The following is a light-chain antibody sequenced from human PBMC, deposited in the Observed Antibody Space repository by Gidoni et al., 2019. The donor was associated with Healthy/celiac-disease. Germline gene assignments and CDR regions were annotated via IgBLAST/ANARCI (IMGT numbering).Light chain of an antibody. CDR2: AAS. Sequence: DIQMTQSPPPLSASVGDRVTITCRASQSISSYLNWYQQKPGKAPKLLIYAASSLQSGVPSRFSGSGSGTDFTLTISSLQPEDFATYYCQQSYSTPTFGGGTKVEIK. V-gene: IGKV1-39*01. CDR1: QSISSY. J-gene: IGKJ4*01. CDR3: QQSYSTPT.